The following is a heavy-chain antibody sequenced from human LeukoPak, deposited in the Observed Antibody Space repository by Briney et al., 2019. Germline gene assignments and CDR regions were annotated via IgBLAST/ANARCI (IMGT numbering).Heavy chain of an antibody. D-gene: IGHD5-24*01. CDR3: VGGYKYGPFDY. V-gene: IGHV3-48*03. Sequence: GGSLRLSCAASGFTFSDHEMNWVRQAPGKGLEWISYTSSSGSTIYYADSVKGRFTISRDNAKNSLYLQMNSLRAEDTAIYYCVGGYKYGPFDYWGQGTLVTVSS. J-gene: IGHJ4*02. CDR1: GFTFSDHE. CDR2: TSSSGSTI.